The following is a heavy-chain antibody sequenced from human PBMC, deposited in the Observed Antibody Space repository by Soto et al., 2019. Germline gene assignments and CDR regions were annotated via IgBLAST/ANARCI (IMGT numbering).Heavy chain of an antibody. V-gene: IGHV1-69*08. J-gene: IGHJ3*01. CDR3: ARDRITTRGDAFDL. CDR2: IIPIPDIT. D-gene: IGHD3-3*01. CDR1: GGTFSTYI. Sequence: QVQLVQSGAAVRKPGSSVKVSCKAPGGTFSTYIISWVRQAPGQGLEWMGRIIPIPDITNYAQKFQGRVTVTADRSTSTAYMELTSLKSADTAVYYCARDRITTRGDAFDLWGQGTMVTVSS.